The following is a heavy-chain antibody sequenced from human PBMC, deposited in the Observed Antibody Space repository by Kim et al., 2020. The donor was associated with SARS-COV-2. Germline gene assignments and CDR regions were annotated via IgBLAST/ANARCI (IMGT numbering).Heavy chain of an antibody. D-gene: IGHD6-13*01. CDR3: ARDGILSYTSSWYY. V-gene: IGHV3-7*03. CDR2: INEDGSVK. CDR1: GFTFRSYW. J-gene: IGHJ4*02. Sequence: GGSLRLSCGVYGFTFRSYWMSWVRQAPGKGLEWVANINEDGSVKQYVDSVKGRFTISRDNARNSLYLQMNSMRADGTAVHYCARDGILSYTSSWYYWGPGSLVTVSS.